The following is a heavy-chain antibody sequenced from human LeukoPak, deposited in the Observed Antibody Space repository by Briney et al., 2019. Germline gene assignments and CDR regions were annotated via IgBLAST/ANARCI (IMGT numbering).Heavy chain of an antibody. Sequence: GRSLRLSCAASGFTFDDYAMHWVRQAPGKGLEWVSGISWNSGSIGYADSVKGRFTISRDNAKNSLYLQMNSLRAGDTAVYYCARAVAGLDYWGQGTLVTVSS. J-gene: IGHJ4*02. CDR2: ISWNSGSI. CDR3: ARAVAGLDY. CDR1: GFTFDDYA. V-gene: IGHV3-9*01. D-gene: IGHD6-19*01.